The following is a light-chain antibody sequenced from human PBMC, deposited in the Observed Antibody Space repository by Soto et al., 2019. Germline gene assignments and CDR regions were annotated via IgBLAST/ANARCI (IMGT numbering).Light chain of an antibody. CDR2: AAS. CDR3: QQLNSYPLT. J-gene: IGKJ5*01. CDR1: QGISSY. V-gene: IGKV1-9*01. Sequence: DIQLTQSPSFLSASVGDRVTITCRASQGISSYLAWYQQKPGKAPKLLIYAASTLQSGVPSRFSGSGSGTEFTLTISSLQPEDFATYYCQQLNSYPLTFGQGNDWRL.